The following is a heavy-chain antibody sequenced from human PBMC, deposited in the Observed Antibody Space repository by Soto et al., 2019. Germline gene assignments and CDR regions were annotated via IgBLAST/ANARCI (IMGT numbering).Heavy chain of an antibody. CDR3: AREGLNQMIGYCSGGSCYRAVDY. CDR2: IWYDGSNK. D-gene: IGHD2-15*01. Sequence: GGSLRLSCAAPGFTFSSYGMHWVRQAPGKGLEWVAVIWYDGSNKYYADSVKGRFTISRDNSKNTLYLQMNSLRAEDTAVYYCAREGLNQMIGYCSGGSCYRAVDYWGQGTLVTVSS. CDR1: GFTFSSYG. V-gene: IGHV3-33*01. J-gene: IGHJ4*02.